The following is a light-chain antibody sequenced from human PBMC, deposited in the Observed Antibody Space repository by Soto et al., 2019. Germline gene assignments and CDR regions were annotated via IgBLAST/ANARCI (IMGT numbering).Light chain of an antibody. V-gene: IGLV1-51*02. CDR2: ENN. CDR3: GTWDTSLSAWV. CDR1: ASNIGNNY. Sequence: QSVLTQPPSVSAAPGQTVTISCSGSASNIGNNYVSWYQQLPGAAPRLLIDENNKGPSGIPDRFSGSKSGTSATLGITALQTGDEADYYCGTWDTSLSAWVFGGGTKLTVL. J-gene: IGLJ3*02.